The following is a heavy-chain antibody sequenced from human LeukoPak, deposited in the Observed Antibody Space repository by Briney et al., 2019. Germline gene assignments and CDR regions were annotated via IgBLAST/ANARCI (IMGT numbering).Heavy chain of an antibody. J-gene: IGHJ4*02. CDR3: AKDRGGYGPPGSYFDY. Sequence: PGGSLRLSCAASGFTFSSYAMSWVRQAPGKGLEWVSAISGSGGSTYYADSVKGRFTISRDNSKNTLYLQMNSLRAEDTAVYYCAKDRGGYGPPGSYFDYWGRGTLVTVSS. CDR1: GFTFSSYA. CDR2: ISGSGGST. V-gene: IGHV3-23*01. D-gene: IGHD5-12*01.